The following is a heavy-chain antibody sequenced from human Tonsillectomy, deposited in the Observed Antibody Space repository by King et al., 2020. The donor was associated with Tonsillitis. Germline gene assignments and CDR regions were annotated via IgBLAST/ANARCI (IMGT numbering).Heavy chain of an antibody. CDR2: IYYSGIT. V-gene: IGHV4-39*01. J-gene: IGHJ4*02. CDR3: ASITVTYYFEY. Sequence: QLQESGPGLVKPSETLSLTRTVSGGSISSSNNYWGWIRQPPGKGLEWIGNIYYSGITYYNPSLESRVTISVDTSKNQFSLKLSSVTAADTAVYYCASITVTYYFEYWGQGTLVTVSS. CDR1: GGSISSSNNY. D-gene: IGHD4-11*01.